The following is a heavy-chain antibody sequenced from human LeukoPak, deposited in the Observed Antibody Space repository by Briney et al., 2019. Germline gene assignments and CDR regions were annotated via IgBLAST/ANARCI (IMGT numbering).Heavy chain of an antibody. Sequence: ASVNVSCKASVYTFTNYGISWVRQAPGQGLEWMGWISAYNGNTNYAQKLQGRATMTTDTSTSTAHMELRSLRSDDTAVYYCARQYSSGWDIYYYYMDVWGKGTTVTLSS. D-gene: IGHD6-19*01. V-gene: IGHV1-18*01. CDR2: ISAYNGNT. CDR3: ARQYSSGWDIYYYYMDV. J-gene: IGHJ6*03. CDR1: VYTFTNYG.